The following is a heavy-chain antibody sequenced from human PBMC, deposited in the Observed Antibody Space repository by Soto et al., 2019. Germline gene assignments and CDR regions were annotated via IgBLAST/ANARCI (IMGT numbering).Heavy chain of an antibody. CDR1: GYAISSGYY. J-gene: IGHJ5*02. CDR2: IYHGGST. V-gene: IGHV4-38-2*01. Sequence: PPETLSLTCAVSGYAISSGYYWGGLRQPPGKGLEGVGSIYHGGSTYYNPSLNSRVTLSIDMPNNHVSLILNSVTAADTAVYYCARVGPWVPYYYDSSPYTFENWFDPWGQGTLVTVSS. CDR3: ARVGPWVPYYYDSSPYTFENWFDP. D-gene: IGHD3-22*01.